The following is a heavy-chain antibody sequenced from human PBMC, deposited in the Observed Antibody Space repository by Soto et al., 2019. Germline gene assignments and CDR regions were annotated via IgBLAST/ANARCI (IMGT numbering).Heavy chain of an antibody. J-gene: IGHJ4*02. D-gene: IGHD6-13*01. CDR2: ISSSGSTI. CDR3: AREPYQYKSSWYYVY. CDR1: GFTFSDYY. V-gene: IGHV3-11*01. Sequence: QVQLVESGGGLVKPGGSLRLSCAASGFTFSDYYMSWIRQAPGKGLEWLSYISSSGSTIYYADSVKGRFTISRDNAKNSLYLQMNSLRAEDTDVYYCAREPYQYKSSWYYVYWGQGTLVSVSS.